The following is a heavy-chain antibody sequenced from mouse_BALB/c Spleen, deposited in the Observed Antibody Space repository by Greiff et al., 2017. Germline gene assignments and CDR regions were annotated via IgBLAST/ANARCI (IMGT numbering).Heavy chain of an antibody. Sequence: EVQLVESGPGLVKPSQSLSLTCTVTGYSITSDYAWNWIRQFPGNKLEWMGYISYSGSTSYNPSLKSRISITRDTSKNQFFLQLNSVTTEDTATYYCARVITTGPFAYWGQGTLVTVSA. CDR1: GYSITSDYA. CDR2: ISYSGST. CDR3: ARVITTGPFAY. J-gene: IGHJ3*01. D-gene: IGHD2-4*01. V-gene: IGHV3-2*02.